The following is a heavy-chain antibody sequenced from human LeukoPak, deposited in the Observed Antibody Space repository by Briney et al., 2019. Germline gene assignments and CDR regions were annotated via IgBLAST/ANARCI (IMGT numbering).Heavy chain of an antibody. CDR3: AGGYSGYGFDP. CDR2: ISYDGSNK. Sequence: GGSLRLSCAASGFTFSSYAMHWVRQAPGKGLEWVAVISYDGSNKYYADSVKGRFTISRDNSKNTLYLQMNSLRAEDTAVYYCAGGYSGYGFDPWDQGTLVTVSS. D-gene: IGHD5-12*01. CDR1: GFTFSSYA. J-gene: IGHJ5*01. V-gene: IGHV3-30*04.